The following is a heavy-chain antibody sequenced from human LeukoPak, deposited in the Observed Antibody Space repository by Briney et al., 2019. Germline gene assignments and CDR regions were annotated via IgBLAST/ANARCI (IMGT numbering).Heavy chain of an antibody. J-gene: IGHJ4*02. CDR1: GFTFGSYW. CDR2: INSDGSST. D-gene: IGHD4-17*01. V-gene: IGHV3-74*01. CDR3: AKCSDYGVPDYFDY. Sequence: GGSLRLSCAASGFTFGSYWMHWVRQAPGKGLVWVSRINSDGSSTNYADSVKGRFTISRDNSKNTLYLQMNSLRAEDTAVYYCAKCSDYGVPDYFDYWGQGTLVTVSS.